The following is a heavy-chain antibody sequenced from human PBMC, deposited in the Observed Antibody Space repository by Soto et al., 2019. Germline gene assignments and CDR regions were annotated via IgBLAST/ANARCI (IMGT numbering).Heavy chain of an antibody. D-gene: IGHD3-22*01. CDR2: ISVGSGSI. Sequence: ELQLVESEGGLVQPGGSLRVSCAASGFIFRSYAFNWIRQAPGKGLEWVSYISVGSGSIFYADSVKGRFTISRDDGKNSLYLQMNTLRGEDTAVYYCVRDDRWAFDIWGQGTMVTVSS. J-gene: IGHJ3*02. V-gene: IGHV3-48*01. CDR3: VRDDRWAFDI. CDR1: GFIFRSYA.